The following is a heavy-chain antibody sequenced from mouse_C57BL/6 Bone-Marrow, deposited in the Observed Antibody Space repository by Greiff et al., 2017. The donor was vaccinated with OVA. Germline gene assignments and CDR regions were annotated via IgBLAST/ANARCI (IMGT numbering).Heavy chain of an antibody. CDR2: ISNGGGST. J-gene: IGHJ3*01. Sequence: EVKLQESGGGLVQPGGSLKLSCAASGFTFSDYYMYWVRQTPEKRLEWVAYISNGGGSTYYPDTVKGRFTISRDNAKNTLYLQMSRLKSEDTAMYYCARPGRGYYAWFAYWGQGTLVTVSA. V-gene: IGHV5-12*01. D-gene: IGHD2-3*01. CDR1: GFTFSDYY. CDR3: ARPGRGYYAWFAY.